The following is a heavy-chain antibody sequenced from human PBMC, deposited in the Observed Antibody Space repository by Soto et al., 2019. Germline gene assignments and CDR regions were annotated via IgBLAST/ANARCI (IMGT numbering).Heavy chain of an antibody. CDR2: IYYGGSA. D-gene: IGHD2-2*01. CDR3: ARVDCSSTSCYRRRGGNYYYYMDV. J-gene: IGHJ6*03. Sequence: SETLSLTCTVSGGSISTYYWNWIRQPPGKGLEWIGYIYYGGSANYNPSLKSRVTISVDTSKNQFSLKLSSVTAADTAVYYCARVDCSSTSCYRRRGGNYYYYMDVWGKGTTVTVSS. CDR1: GGSISTYY. V-gene: IGHV4-59*12.